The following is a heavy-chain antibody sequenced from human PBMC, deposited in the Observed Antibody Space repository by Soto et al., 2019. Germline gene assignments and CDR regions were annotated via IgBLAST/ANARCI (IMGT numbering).Heavy chain of an antibody. CDR3: AKDSVLPMYYDFWSGPDY. CDR2: ISYDGSNK. V-gene: IGHV3-30*18. D-gene: IGHD3-3*01. Sequence: GGSLRLSCAASGFTFSSYGMHWVRQAPGKGLEWVAVISYDGSNKYYADSVKGRFTISRDNSKNTLYLQMNSLRAEDTAVYYCAKDSVLPMYYDFWSGPDYWGQGTLVTVSS. CDR1: GFTFSSYG. J-gene: IGHJ4*02.